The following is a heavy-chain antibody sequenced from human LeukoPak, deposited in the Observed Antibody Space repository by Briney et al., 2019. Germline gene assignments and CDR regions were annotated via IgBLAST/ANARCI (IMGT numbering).Heavy chain of an antibody. D-gene: IGHD3-22*01. Sequence: GGSLRLSCAASGFTFSSYAMSWVRQAPGKGLEWVSAISGSAGSTYYADSVKGRFTISGDNSENTLYLQMNSLRAEDTAVYYCAKGGSGYYYGYWGQGTLVTVSS. V-gene: IGHV3-23*01. CDR1: GFTFSSYA. CDR2: ISGSAGST. J-gene: IGHJ4*02. CDR3: AKGGSGYYYGY.